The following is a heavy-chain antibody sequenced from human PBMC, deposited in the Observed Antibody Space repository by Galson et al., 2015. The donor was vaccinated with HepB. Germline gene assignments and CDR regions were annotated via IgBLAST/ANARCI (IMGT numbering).Heavy chain of an antibody. CDR1: GFAFDSHA. J-gene: IGHJ5*01. D-gene: IGHD5-18*01. CDR2: ITGKGDST. V-gene: IGHV3-23*01. CDR3: AKGYGLFDS. Sequence: SLRLSCAAFGFAFDSHAMRWVRQAPGRGLEWISGITGKGDSTFYADSVKGRFTVSKDNSNNMLYLQMNSLRAEDAGLYFCAKGYGLFDSWGQGILVTVSS.